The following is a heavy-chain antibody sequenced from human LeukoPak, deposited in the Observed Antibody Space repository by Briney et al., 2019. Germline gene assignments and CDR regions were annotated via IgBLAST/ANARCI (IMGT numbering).Heavy chain of an antibody. Sequence: GGSLRLSCAASGFTVSSNYMSWVRQAPGKGLEWVSVIYSGGSTYYADSVKGRFTISRHNSKNTLYLQMNSLRAEDTAVYYCASHHLWFGEPSSNWFDPWGQGTLVTVSS. J-gene: IGHJ5*02. CDR1: GFTVSSNY. V-gene: IGHV3-53*04. CDR2: IYSGGST. D-gene: IGHD3-10*01. CDR3: ASHHLWFGEPSSNWFDP.